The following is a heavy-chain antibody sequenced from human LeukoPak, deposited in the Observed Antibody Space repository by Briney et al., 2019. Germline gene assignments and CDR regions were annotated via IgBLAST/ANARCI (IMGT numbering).Heavy chain of an antibody. Sequence: SVKVSCKASGGTFSNYAISWVRQAPGQGLEGMGRIIPIFGIANYAQKFQGRVTITADKSTSTAYMELSSLRSEDTAVYYCARGGIDYYDTGVDPWGQGTLVTVSS. CDR3: ARGGIDYYDTGVDP. D-gene: IGHD3-22*01. J-gene: IGHJ5*02. CDR1: GGTFSNYA. V-gene: IGHV1-69*04. CDR2: IIPIFGIA.